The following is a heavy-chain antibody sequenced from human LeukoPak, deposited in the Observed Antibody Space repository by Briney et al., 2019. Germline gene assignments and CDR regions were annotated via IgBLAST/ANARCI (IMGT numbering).Heavy chain of an antibody. CDR1: GFTFSNDG. D-gene: IGHD6-19*01. Sequence: GGSLRLSCAASGFTFSNDGMSWVRQAPGKGLEWVSSISGSGGTTYYADSVKGRFTISRDNSKNTLYLQMNSLRAEDTAIYYCAKDLSSGWYIFDYWGQGTLVTVSS. CDR2: ISGSGGTT. V-gene: IGHV3-23*01. J-gene: IGHJ4*02. CDR3: AKDLSSGWYIFDY.